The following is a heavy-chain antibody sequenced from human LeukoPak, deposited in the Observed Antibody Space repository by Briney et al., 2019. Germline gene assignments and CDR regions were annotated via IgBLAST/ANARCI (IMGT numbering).Heavy chain of an antibody. Sequence: GGSLKLSCAASGFTFSGSAMHWVRQASGKGLEWVGRIRSKANTYATAYAASVRGRFTISRDDSNSTAYLQMNSLKTEDTAVYYCTRQRLVAAALEDFDYWGQGTLVTVSS. CDR1: GFTFSGSA. J-gene: IGHJ4*02. CDR2: IRSKANTYAT. V-gene: IGHV3-73*01. CDR3: TRQRLVAAALEDFDY. D-gene: IGHD2-2*01.